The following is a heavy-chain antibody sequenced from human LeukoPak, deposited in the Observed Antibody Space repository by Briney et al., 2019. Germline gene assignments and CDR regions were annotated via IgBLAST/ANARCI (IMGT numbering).Heavy chain of an antibody. J-gene: IGHJ5*02. CDR2: IYSSGGT. CDR1: GYSISSGYH. Sequence: SETLSLTCTVSGYSISSGYHWSWIRQPAGRGLEWIGRIYSSGGTNYNPSLKSRVSVSVDTSNNQFSLSLTSVTAADTAVYYCARGQDWFDPWGQGTLVTVSS. V-gene: IGHV4-4*07. CDR3: ARGQDWFDP.